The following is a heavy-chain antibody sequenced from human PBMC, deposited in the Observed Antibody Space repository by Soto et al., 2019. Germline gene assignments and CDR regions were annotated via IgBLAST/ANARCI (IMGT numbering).Heavy chain of an antibody. V-gene: IGHV1-18*01. CDR2: ISAYNGNT. D-gene: IGHD3-3*01. J-gene: IGHJ4*02. CDR3: ARGLDRVTIFGVVIIGVDY. Sequence: QVQLVQSGAEVKKPGASVKVSCKASGYTFTSYGISWVRQAPRQGLEWMGWISAYNGNTNYAQKLQGRVTMTTDTSTSTAYMELRSLRSDDTAVYYCARGLDRVTIFGVVIIGVDYWGRGTLVTVSS. CDR1: GYTFTSYG.